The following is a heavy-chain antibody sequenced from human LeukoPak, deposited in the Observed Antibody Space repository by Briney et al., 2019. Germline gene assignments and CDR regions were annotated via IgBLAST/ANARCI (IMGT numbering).Heavy chain of an antibody. V-gene: IGHV3-48*03. CDR3: AKAGSIRFDY. CDR2: ISSSGSTI. J-gene: IGHJ4*02. CDR1: GFDFSGFP. Sequence: PGGSLRLSCVVSGFDFSGFPMNWVRQAPGKGLEWVSYISSSGSTIYYADSVKGRFTISRDNAKNSLYLQMNSLRAEDTAVYYCAKAGSIRFDYWGQGTLVTVSS. D-gene: IGHD1-26*01.